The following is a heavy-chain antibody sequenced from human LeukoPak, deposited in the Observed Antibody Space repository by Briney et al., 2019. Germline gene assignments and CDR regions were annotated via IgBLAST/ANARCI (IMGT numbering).Heavy chain of an antibody. CDR2: ISSSSSYI. V-gene: IGHV3-21*01. J-gene: IGHJ6*02. D-gene: IGHD3-10*01. CDR1: GFTFSSYS. CDR3: ARGGVWFGELDYYYGMDV. Sequence: PGGSLRLSCAASGFTFSSYSMNWVRQAPGKGLEWVSCISSSSSYIYYADSVKGRFTISRDNAKNSLYLQMNSLRAEDTAVYYCARGGVWFGELDYYYGMDVWGQGTTATVSS.